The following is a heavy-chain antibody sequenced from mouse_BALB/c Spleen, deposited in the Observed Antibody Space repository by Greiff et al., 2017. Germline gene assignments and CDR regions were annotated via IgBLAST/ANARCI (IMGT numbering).Heavy chain of an antibody. CDR1: GYTFTSYW. CDR2: IYPGSGST. J-gene: IGHJ2*01. V-gene: IGHV1S22*01. CDR3: TRESLTGDYFDY. Sequence: LQQPGAELVRPGASVKLSCKASGYTFTSYWMHWVKQRHGQGLEWIGNIYPGSGSTNYDEKFKSKGTLTVDTSSSTAYMNLSSLTSEDSAVYCCTRESLTGDYFDYWGQGTPLTVSA. D-gene: IGHD4-1*01.